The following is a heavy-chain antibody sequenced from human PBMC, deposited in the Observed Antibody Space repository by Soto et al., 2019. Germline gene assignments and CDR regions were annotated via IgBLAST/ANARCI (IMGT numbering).Heavy chain of an antibody. CDR3: ARDQGGEFLKGSGMAV. CDR2: IYYSGET. Sequence: QVQLQESGPGLVKPSETLSLTCTVSGDSISRYYWSWIRLSPGKGLEWIGYIYYSGETNYNPSVKSRVTISVDRTKNQFSLTLSSVTAADTDVYYCARDQGGEFLKGSGMAVWGQGTTVTVSS. CDR1: GDSISRYY. J-gene: IGHJ6*02. D-gene: IGHD3-10*01. V-gene: IGHV4-59*01.